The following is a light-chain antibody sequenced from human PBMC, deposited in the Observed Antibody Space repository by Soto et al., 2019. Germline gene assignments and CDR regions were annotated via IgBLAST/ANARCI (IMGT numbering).Light chain of an antibody. Sequence: IVMTQSPATVSVSPGERATLPCRASQSISSNLAWYQQKPGQAPRLLISGASTRATGIPARFSGSGSGTDFTLTISSLEPEDFAVYYCQQRYNWPPTFGQGTRLEIK. V-gene: IGKV3-15*01. J-gene: IGKJ5*01. CDR3: QQRYNWPPT. CDR1: QSISSN. CDR2: GAS.